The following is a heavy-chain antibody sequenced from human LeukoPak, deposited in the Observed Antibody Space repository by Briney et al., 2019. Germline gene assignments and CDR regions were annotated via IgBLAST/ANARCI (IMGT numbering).Heavy chain of an antibody. Sequence: SVKVSCKASGGTFSSYAISWVRQAPGQGLEWMGGIIPIFGTANYAQKFQGRVTITADESTSTAYMELSSLRSEDTAVYYCARIPDAGTVPTFDPWRQGTLVTVSS. CDR1: GGTFSSYA. D-gene: IGHD1-14*01. V-gene: IGHV1-69*13. J-gene: IGHJ5*02. CDR2: IIPIFGTA. CDR3: ARIPDAGTVPTFDP.